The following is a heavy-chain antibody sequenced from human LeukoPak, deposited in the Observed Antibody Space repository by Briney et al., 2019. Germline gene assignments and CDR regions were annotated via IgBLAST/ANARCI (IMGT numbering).Heavy chain of an antibody. CDR1: GGSISSSSYY. J-gene: IGHJ4*02. CDR3: ARVSSGWYLFDY. Sequence: PSETLSLTCTVSGGSISSSSYYWGWIRQPPGKGLEWIGSIYYSGSTYYNPSHKSRVTISVDTSKNQFSLKLSSVTAADTAVYYCARVSSGWYLFDYWGQGTLVTVSS. V-gene: IGHV4-39*01. CDR2: IYYSGST. D-gene: IGHD6-19*01.